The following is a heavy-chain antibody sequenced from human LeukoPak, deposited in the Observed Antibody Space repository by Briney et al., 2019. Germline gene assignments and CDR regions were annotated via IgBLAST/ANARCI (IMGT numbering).Heavy chain of an antibody. V-gene: IGHV3-21*01. Sequence: GGSLRLSCAASGFTFSSSSLNWVRQAPGKGLEWVSSITRQSTYIYYADSMKGRFTISRDSAKNSLYLQMNSLRADDTAVYYCARAPGGENYFPWYFDLWGRGTLVTVSS. J-gene: IGHJ2*01. D-gene: IGHD2-21*01. CDR3: ARAPGGENYFPWYFDL. CDR2: ITRQSTYI. CDR1: GFTFSSSS.